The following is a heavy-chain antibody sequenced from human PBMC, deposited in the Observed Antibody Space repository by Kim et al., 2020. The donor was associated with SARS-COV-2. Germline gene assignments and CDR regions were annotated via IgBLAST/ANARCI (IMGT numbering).Heavy chain of an antibody. V-gene: IGHV3-23*01. D-gene: IGHD3-10*01. CDR1: GFTFTNYA. CDR3: AKGGRSSGGFDY. J-gene: IGHJ4*02. CDR2: ISGGSGTTT. Sequence: GGSLRLSCAASGFTFTNYALSWVRQAPGRGLEWVSVISGGSGTTTYYADSVKGRFTISRDNSRNTLFLQMNSLRVEDTAVYYCAKGGRSSGGFDYWGQGTLVTVSS.